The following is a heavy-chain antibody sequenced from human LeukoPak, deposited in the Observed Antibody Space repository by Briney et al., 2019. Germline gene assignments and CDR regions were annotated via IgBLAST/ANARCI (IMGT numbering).Heavy chain of an antibody. CDR3: ARVPATAGFDP. D-gene: IGHD2-2*01. CDR2: ISSSSSYI. V-gene: IGHV3-21*01. Sequence: GGSLRLSCAASGFTFSSYSMNWVRQAPGKGLEWVSSISSSSSYIYCADSVKGRFTISRDNAKNSLYLQMNSLRAEDTAVYYCARVPATAGFDPWGQGTLVTVSS. J-gene: IGHJ5*02. CDR1: GFTFSSYS.